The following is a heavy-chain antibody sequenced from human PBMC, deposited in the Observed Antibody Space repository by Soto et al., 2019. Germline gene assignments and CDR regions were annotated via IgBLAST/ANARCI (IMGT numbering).Heavy chain of an antibody. CDR1: GYTFTTYA. CDR3: ATISPYDMDV. V-gene: IGHV1-3*01. J-gene: IGHJ6*02. CDR2: INAGNGNT. D-gene: IGHD3-3*02. Sequence: ASVKVSCKASGYTFTTYAMHWVRQAPGQRLEWMGWINAGNGNTKYSQRFQGRVTITRDTSASTACMELSSLRSEDTAVYYCATISPYDMDVWGQGTTVTVSS.